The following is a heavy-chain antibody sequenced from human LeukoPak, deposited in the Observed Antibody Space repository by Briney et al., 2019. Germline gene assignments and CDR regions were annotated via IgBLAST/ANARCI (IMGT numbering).Heavy chain of an antibody. V-gene: IGHV3-30-3*01. D-gene: IGHD6-19*01. J-gene: IGHJ4*02. CDR2: ISYDGSNK. CDR3: ARDSFLSVAGTGYFDY. CDR1: GFTFSSYA. Sequence: PGGSLRLSCAASGFTFSSYAMHWVRQAPGKGLEWVAVISYDGSNKYYADSVKGRFTISRDNSKNTLYLQMNSLRAEDTAVYYCARDSFLSVAGTGYFDYWGQGTLVTVSS.